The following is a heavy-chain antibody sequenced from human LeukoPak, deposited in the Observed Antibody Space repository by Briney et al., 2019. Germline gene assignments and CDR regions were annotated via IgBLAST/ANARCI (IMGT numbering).Heavy chain of an antibody. D-gene: IGHD3-22*01. CDR1: GYTFSSCA. V-gene: IGHV7-4-1*02. CDR3: AIHPSDSSGYFSY. CDR2: IDTKTGNP. J-gene: IGHJ4*02. Sequence: ASVTVSCKASGYTFSSCAINWVRQAPGQGLEYMGWIDTKTGNPTYAQGFTGRFVFSFDTSVSTAYLQISSLKAEDTAVYYCAIHPSDSSGYFSYWGQGALVTVSS.